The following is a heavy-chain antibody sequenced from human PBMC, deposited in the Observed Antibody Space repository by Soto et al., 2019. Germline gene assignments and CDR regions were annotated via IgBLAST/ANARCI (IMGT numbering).Heavy chain of an antibody. CDR2: IYYSGST. V-gene: IGHV4-59*01. CDR3: ARAGRDGYNYWAFDI. CDR1: GGSISSYY. Sequence: SETLSLTCTVSGGSISSYYWSWIRQPPGKGLEWIGYIYYSGSTNYNPSLKGRVTISVDTSKNQFSLKLSSVTAADTAVYYCARAGRDGYNYWAFDIWGQGTMVTVSS. J-gene: IGHJ3*02. D-gene: IGHD5-12*01.